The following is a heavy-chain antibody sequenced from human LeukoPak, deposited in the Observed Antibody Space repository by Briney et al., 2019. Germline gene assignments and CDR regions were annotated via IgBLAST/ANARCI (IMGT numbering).Heavy chain of an antibody. Sequence: GASVKVSCKASGYTFTNYGINWVRQAPGQGLEWVGWIGAHTGDTNYAQKVQGRVTMTTDTSTSTIYMKLRSLKSDDTAIYYCARESPGNFDFWGQGTLVTVSS. CDR1: GYTFTNYG. CDR2: IGAHTGDT. CDR3: ARESPGNFDF. J-gene: IGHJ4*02. V-gene: IGHV1-18*01. D-gene: IGHD1-26*01.